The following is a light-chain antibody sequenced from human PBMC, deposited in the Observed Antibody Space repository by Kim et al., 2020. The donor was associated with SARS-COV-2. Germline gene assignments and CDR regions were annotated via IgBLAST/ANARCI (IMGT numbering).Light chain of an antibody. V-gene: IGKV1-17*01. Sequence: ASVWNRVTITCRASQDIRNDLGWSQQNPGRTPKRLIYGASSLQSGVPSRFSGSGSGTEFTLTISGVQPEDFATYFCLQHSTYPITFGQGTRLEIK. J-gene: IGKJ5*01. CDR2: GAS. CDR1: QDIRND. CDR3: LQHSTYPIT.